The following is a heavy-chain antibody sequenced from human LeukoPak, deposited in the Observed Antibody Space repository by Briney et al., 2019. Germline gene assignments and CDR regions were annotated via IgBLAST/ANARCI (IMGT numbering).Heavy chain of an antibody. CDR1: GGSFSGYY. Sequence: SETLSLTCAVYGGSFSGYYWSWIRQPPGKGLEWIGEINHSGGTNYNPSLKSRVAISVDTSKNQFSLKLSSVTAADTAVYYCARVLHDSSGYYFDYWGQGTLVTVSS. J-gene: IGHJ4*02. CDR2: INHSGGT. D-gene: IGHD3-22*01. CDR3: ARVLHDSSGYYFDY. V-gene: IGHV4-34*01.